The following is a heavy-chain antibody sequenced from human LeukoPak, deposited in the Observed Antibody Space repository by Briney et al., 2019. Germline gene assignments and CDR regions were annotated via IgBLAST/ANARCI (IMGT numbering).Heavy chain of an antibody. CDR2: IYYSGST. CDR1: GGSITNYY. Sequence: SETLSLTCTVSGGSITNYYWSWIRQPPGRGLEWIGYIYYSGSTNYNPSLKSRVTISVDTSKNQFSLKLSSVTAADTAVYYCARDKSPGDYWGQGTLVTVSS. J-gene: IGHJ4*02. CDR3: ARDKSPGDY. V-gene: IGHV4-59*01.